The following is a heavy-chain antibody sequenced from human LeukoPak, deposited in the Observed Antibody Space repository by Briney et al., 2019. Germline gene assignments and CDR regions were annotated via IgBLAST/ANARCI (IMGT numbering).Heavy chain of an antibody. V-gene: IGHV4-39*07. CDR2: IYYSGST. D-gene: IGHD3-22*01. J-gene: IGHJ4*02. Sequence: SETLSLTCTVSGGSISSSSYYWGWIRQPPGKGLEWIGSIYYSGSTYYNPSLKSRVTISVDTSKNQFSLKLSSVTAADTAVYYCARVDYYYDSSDYYYVGYWGQGTLVTVSS. CDR1: GGSISSSSYY. CDR3: ARVDYYYDSSDYYYVGY.